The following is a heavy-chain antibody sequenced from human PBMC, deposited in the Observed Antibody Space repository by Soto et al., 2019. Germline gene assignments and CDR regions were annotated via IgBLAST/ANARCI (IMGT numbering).Heavy chain of an antibody. CDR2: IIPLLDIA. J-gene: IGHJ4*02. D-gene: IGHD5-12*01. CDR3: VRDSPIVNTYSGYDGFDH. Sequence: QVQLVQSGAEVKKPGSSVKVSCKASGDTFRNEIITWVRQAPGQGLEWMGRIIPLLDIANYAPKFQGRVTLTADKSTSTAYMELNSLSSEDTAVYFCVRDSPIVNTYSGYDGFDHWGQGTLVSVSS. V-gene: IGHV1-69*08. CDR1: GDTFRNEI.